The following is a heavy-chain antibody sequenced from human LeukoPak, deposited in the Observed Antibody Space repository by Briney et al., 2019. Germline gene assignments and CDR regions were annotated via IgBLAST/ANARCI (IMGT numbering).Heavy chain of an antibody. J-gene: IGHJ4*02. D-gene: IGHD3-22*01. CDR1: GYTFTSYY. Sequence: GASVKVSCKASGYTFTSYYMHWVRQAPGQGLEWMGIINPSGGSTSYAQKFQGRVTMTRDTSTSTVYMELSSLRSDDTAVYYCARGGHSGITMIGFLDYWGQGTLVTVSS. CDR3: ARGGHSGITMIGFLDY. V-gene: IGHV1-46*01. CDR2: INPSGGST.